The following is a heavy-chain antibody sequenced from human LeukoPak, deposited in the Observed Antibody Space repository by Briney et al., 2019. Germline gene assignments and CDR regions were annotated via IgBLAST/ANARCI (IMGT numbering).Heavy chain of an antibody. CDR3: ARGVVDQLLFGGYNWFDP. CDR2: ISSSSSYI. CDR1: GFTFSSYA. D-gene: IGHD2-2*01. V-gene: IGHV3-21*01. J-gene: IGHJ5*02. Sequence: PGGSLRLSCAASGFTFSSYAMSWVRQAPGKGLEWVSSISSSSSYIYYADSVKGRFTISRDNAKNSLYLQMNSLRAEDTAVNYCARGVVDQLLFGGYNWFDPWGQGTLVTVSS.